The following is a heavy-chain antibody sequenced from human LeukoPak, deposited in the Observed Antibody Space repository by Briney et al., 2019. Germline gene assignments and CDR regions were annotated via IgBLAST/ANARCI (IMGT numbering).Heavy chain of an antibody. D-gene: IGHD2-2*01. CDR2: IYSGGST. CDR3: AKSGGPAAMYYYYYGMDV. CDR1: GFTVSSNY. J-gene: IGHJ6*02. V-gene: IGHV3-53*05. Sequence: GGSLRLSCAASGFTVSSNYMSWVRQAPGKGLEWVSVIYSGGSTYYADSVKGRFTISRDNSKNTLYLQMNSLRAEDTAVYYCAKSGGPAAMYYYYYGMDVWGQGTTVTVSS.